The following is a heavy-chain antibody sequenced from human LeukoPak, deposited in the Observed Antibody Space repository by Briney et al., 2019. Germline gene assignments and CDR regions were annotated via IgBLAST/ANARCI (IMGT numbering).Heavy chain of an antibody. Sequence: ASVKVSCKASGGTFSSYAISWVRQAPGQGLEWMGGIIPIFGTANYAQKFQGRVTITTDESTSTAYMELSSLRSEDTAVYYCAKDRLGWVWDYFDYWGQGTLVTVSS. CDR1: GGTFSSYA. D-gene: IGHD1-26*01. J-gene: IGHJ4*02. CDR2: IIPIFGTA. CDR3: AKDRLGWVWDYFDY. V-gene: IGHV1-69*05.